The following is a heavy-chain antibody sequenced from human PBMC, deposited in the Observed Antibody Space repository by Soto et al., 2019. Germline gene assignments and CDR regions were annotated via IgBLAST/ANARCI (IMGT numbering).Heavy chain of an antibody. CDR2: IGTAGDT. CDR3: ARGDIVAPTGF. J-gene: IGHJ4*02. V-gene: IGHV3-13*01. CDR1: GFTFSSYD. Sequence: EVQLVESGGGLVQPGGSLRLSCPASGFTFSSYDMHWVRQATGKGLEWVSAIGTAGDTYYPGSVKGRFTISRENAKNSLYLQMNSLRAGDTAVYYCARGDIVAPTGFWGQGTLVTVSS. D-gene: IGHD5-12*01.